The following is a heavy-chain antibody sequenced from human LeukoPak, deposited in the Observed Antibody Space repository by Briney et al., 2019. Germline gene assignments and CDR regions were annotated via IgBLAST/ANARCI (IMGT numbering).Heavy chain of an antibody. J-gene: IGHJ6*04. V-gene: IGHV1-69*13. D-gene: IGHD5-18*01. CDR2: IIPIFGTA. CDR3: ARDHTAMVKDYYYGMDV. CDR1: GGTFSSYA. Sequence: SVKLSCKASGGTFSSYAISWVRQAPGQGLEWMGGIIPIFGTANYAQKFQGRVTITADESTSTAYMELSSLRSEDTAVYYCARDHTAMVKDYYYGMDVWGKGTTVTVSS.